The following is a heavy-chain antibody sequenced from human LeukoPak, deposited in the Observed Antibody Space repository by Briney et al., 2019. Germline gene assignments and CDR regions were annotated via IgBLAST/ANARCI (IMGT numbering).Heavy chain of an antibody. CDR3: ARTWEEYYFDY. V-gene: IGHV3-64*04. CDR1: GFTFSSYA. D-gene: IGHD1-26*01. CDR2: TSSNGGST. J-gene: IGHJ4*02. Sequence: GGSLRLSCSASGFTFSSYAMHWVRQAPGKGLEYVSATSSNGGSTYYADSVKGRFTISRDNSKNTLYLQMNSLRAEDTAVYYCARTWEEYYFDYWGQGTLVTVSS.